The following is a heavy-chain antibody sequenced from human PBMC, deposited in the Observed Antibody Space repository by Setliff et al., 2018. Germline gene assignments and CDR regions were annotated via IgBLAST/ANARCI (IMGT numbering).Heavy chain of an antibody. V-gene: IGHV3-7*01. J-gene: IGHJ3*02. D-gene: IGHD2-21*01. CDR1: GFYFSGSW. CDR3: ARDPEGGEFDI. CDR2: IRADGSGT. Sequence: GGSLRLSCAASGFYFSGSWMAWVRQAPGQGLEWVADIRADGSGTFYVDSVRGRFTISRDNARNSLFLQMNSLSAEDTGIYYCARDPEGGEFDIWGQGTLVTVS.